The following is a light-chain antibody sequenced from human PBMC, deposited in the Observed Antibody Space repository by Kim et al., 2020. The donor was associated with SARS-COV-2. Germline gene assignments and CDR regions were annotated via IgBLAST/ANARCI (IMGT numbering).Light chain of an antibody. CDR2: EGS. CDR3: CSYAGSSTYVV. Sequence: SINISCTGTSSDVGSYNLVSWYQQQPGKAPKLMIYEGSKRPSGVSNRFSGSKSGNTASLTISGLQAEDEADYYCCSYAGSSTYVVFGGGTQLTVL. CDR1: SSDVGSYNL. J-gene: IGLJ2*01. V-gene: IGLV2-23*01.